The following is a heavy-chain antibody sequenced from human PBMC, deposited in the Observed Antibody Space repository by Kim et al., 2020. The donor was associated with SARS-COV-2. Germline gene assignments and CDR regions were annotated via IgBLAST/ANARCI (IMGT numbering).Heavy chain of an antibody. V-gene: IGHV3-15*01. J-gene: IGHJ4*02. Sequence: GALRLSCAASGFTFSNAWMNWVRQAPGKGLEWVGRIKSKTDGETTDYAAPVKGRFTISRDDSKNTLYLQINSLKIEDTAVYYCMSQGHWGQGTLVTVSS. CDR3: MSQGH. CDR1: GFTFSNAW. CDR2: IKSKTDGETT.